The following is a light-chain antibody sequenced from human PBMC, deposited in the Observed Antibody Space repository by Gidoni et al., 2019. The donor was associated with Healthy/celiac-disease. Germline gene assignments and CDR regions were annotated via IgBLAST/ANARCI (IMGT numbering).Light chain of an antibody. CDR3: QVWDSSSDHVV. CDR1: NIGSTS. Sequence: SYVLPQPPSVSVAPGQTARITCGGNNIGSTSVHWYQQKPGQAPVLVVYDDSDRPSGIPERFSGSNSGNTANLTISRVEAGDEDDYYCQVWDSSSDHVVFGGGTKLTVL. V-gene: IGLV3-21*02. CDR2: DDS. J-gene: IGLJ2*01.